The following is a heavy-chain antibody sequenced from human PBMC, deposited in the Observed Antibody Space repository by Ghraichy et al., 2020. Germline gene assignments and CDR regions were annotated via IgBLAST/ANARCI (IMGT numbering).Heavy chain of an antibody. CDR2: IEYDGSST. D-gene: IGHD6-19*01. V-gene: IGHV3-74*01. CDR3: ARGAVTGTGADAFDI. J-gene: IGHJ3*02. Sequence: GESLNISCAASGFTFSTHWMHWVRQAPGKGLVWVSRIEYDGSSTSYADSVKGRFTISRDNAKNTLYLQMTSLRAEDTAVYYCARGAVTGTGADAFDIWGQGIMVTVSS. CDR1: GFTFSTHW.